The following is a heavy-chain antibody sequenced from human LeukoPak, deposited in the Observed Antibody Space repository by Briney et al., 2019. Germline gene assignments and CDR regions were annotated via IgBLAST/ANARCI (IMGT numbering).Heavy chain of an antibody. D-gene: IGHD3-22*01. CDR2: IYYSGST. Sequence: SETLSLTCSVSGGSISSYYWSWIRQFPGKGLEWIGYIYYSGSTNYNPSLKSRVTISLDTSKSQFSLKLSSVTAADTAVYYCARSMYYYDSSGPLGPPFDYWGQGTLVTVSS. CDR1: GGSISSYY. V-gene: IGHV4-59*01. CDR3: ARSMYYYDSSGPLGPPFDY. J-gene: IGHJ4*02.